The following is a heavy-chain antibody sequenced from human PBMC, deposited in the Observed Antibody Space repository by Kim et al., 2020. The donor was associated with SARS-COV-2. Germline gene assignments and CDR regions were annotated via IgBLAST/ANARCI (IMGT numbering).Heavy chain of an antibody. CDR3: AKDQPYGGYDCYFDC. V-gene: IGHV3-23*01. D-gene: IGHD4-17*01. Sequence: ADSVKGRFTISRDNSKNTLYLQMNSLRAEDTAVYYCAKDQPYGGYDCYFDCWGRGTLVTVS. J-gene: IGHJ4*02.